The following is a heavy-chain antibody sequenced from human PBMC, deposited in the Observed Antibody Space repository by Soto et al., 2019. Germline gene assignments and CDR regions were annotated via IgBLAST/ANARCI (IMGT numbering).Heavy chain of an antibody. D-gene: IGHD2-15*01. V-gene: IGHV1-8*01. CDR3: ARAADGFDI. CDR2: MNPNSGET. CDR1: DERLASND. Sequence: GASAEVSCKALDERLASNDMKWVRQATGQGLEWMGWMNPNSGETGYAQKFQGRVTMTRNTSISTAYMELSSLRSEDTAVYYCARAADGFDIWGQGTMVTVSS. J-gene: IGHJ3*02.